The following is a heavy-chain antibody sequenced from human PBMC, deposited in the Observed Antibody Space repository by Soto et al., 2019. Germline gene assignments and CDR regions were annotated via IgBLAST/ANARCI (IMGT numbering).Heavy chain of an antibody. CDR3: AKGRHSINAFDI. J-gene: IGHJ3*02. CDR2: ISGSGGST. CDR1: GFTFSSYA. V-gene: IGHV3-23*01. D-gene: IGHD3-3*02. Sequence: GSLRLSCAASGFTFSSYAMSWDRQAPGKGLEWVSAISGSGGSTYYADSVKGRFTISRDNSKNTLYLQMNSLRAEDTAVYYCAKGRHSINAFDIWGQGTMVTVSS.